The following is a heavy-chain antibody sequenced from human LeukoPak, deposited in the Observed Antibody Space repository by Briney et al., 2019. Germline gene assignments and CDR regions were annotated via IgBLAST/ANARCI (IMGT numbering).Heavy chain of an antibody. CDR1: GDSISSGYY. D-gene: IGHD3-3*01. V-gene: IGHV4-38-2*02. Sequence: SETLSLTCTVSGDSISSGYYWGWIRQPPGKGLEWIGSIYHSGSTYYNPSLKSRVTISVDTSKKQISLKLSSVTAADTAVYYCARYAHYDFWSGYYDYYMDVWGKGTTVTVSS. J-gene: IGHJ6*03. CDR2: IYHSGST. CDR3: ARYAHYDFWSGYYDYYMDV.